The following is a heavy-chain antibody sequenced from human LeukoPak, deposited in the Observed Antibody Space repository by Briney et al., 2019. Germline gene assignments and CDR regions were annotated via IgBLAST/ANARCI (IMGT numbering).Heavy chain of an antibody. J-gene: IGHJ4*02. Sequence: ASVKVSCKASGYTFTGYYLHWVRQAPGQGLEWMGRINPNSGGTNYAQKFQGRVTMTRDTSISTAYMELSRLRSDDTAVYYCARPVLKGYDNCGYWGQGTMVTVSS. CDR2: INPNSGGT. V-gene: IGHV1-2*06. D-gene: IGHD1-20*01. CDR1: GYTFTGYY. CDR3: ARPVLKGYDNCGY.